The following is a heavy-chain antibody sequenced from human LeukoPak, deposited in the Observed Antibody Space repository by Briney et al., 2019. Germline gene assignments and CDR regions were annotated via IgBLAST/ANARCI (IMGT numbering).Heavy chain of an antibody. J-gene: IGHJ4*02. CDR2: INHSGST. CDR3: ARGRSMVLTGTRTGYADY. D-gene: IGHD3-9*01. Sequence: SETLSLTCAVYGGSFSGYYWSWIRQPPGKGLEWIGEINHSGSTNYNPSLKSRVTISVDTSKNQFSLKLSSVTAADTAVYYCARGRSMVLTGTRTGYADYWGQGTLVTVSS. V-gene: IGHV4-34*01. CDR1: GGSFSGYY.